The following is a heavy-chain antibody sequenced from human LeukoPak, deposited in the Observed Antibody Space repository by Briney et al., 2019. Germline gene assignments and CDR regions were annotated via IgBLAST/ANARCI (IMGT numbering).Heavy chain of an antibody. D-gene: IGHD5-24*01. CDR2: IYYSGNT. Sequence: PSETLSLTCTVSGDSISTSNSYWGWIRQPPGKGLEWIGSIYYSGNTYYNASLKSRVTISVDTSKNQFSLKLSSVTAADTAVYYCARRRWLHHSLDYWGQGTLVTVSS. J-gene: IGHJ4*02. CDR3: ARRRWLHHSLDY. V-gene: IGHV4-39*01. CDR1: GDSISTSNSY.